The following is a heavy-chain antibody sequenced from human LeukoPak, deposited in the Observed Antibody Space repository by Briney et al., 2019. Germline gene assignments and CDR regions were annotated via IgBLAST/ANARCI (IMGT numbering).Heavy chain of an antibody. CDR1: GGSISDYY. CDR3: ARLNLAYAYTSGPNDF. D-gene: IGHD2-2*01. Sequence: PSETLSLTCAFYGGSISDYYWTWIRQPPGKGLEWIGEIYHSGSTDYNPSLKSRVTISVDTSKNQLSLKLTSATAADTAVYFCARLNLAYAYTSGPNDFWGQGTPVTVSS. V-gene: IGHV4-34*01. CDR2: IYHSGST. J-gene: IGHJ4*02.